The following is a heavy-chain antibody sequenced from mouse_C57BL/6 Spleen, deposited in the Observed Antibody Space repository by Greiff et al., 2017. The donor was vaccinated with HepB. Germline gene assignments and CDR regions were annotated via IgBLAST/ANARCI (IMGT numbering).Heavy chain of an antibody. V-gene: IGHV1-80*01. J-gene: IGHJ3*01. D-gene: IGHD2-3*01. CDR2: IYPGDGDT. CDR3: ARRRGYDPWFAY. Sequence: VQLQQSGAELVKPGASVKISCKASGYAFSSYWMNWVKQRPGKGLEWIGQIYPGDGDTNYHGKFKGKATLTADKSSSTAYMQLSSLTSADSAVYFCARRRGYDPWFAYWGQGTLVTVSA. CDR1: GYAFSSYW.